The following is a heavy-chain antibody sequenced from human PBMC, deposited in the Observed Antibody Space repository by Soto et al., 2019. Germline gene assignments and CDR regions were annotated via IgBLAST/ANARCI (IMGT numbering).Heavy chain of an antibody. Sequence: QVQLVQSGAEVKNPGSSVKVSCTASGGTFSTNAISWMRQAPGQGLEWVGRIIPVFGTPTYAQKFQGRATLIADESTSTVYLELSSLSIDDTAVYYCDRAQDGYNYKWGQGTLVTVSS. CDR1: GGTFSTNA. D-gene: IGHD5-12*01. J-gene: IGHJ4*02. CDR3: DRAQDGYNYK. V-gene: IGHV1-69*15. CDR2: IIPVFGTP.